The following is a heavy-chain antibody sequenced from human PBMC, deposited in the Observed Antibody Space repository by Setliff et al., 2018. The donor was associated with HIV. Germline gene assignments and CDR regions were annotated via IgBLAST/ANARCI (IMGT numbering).Heavy chain of an antibody. Sequence: KPSETLSLTCTVSGASISSYYWSWLRQPPGKGLEWLGYIYHSGGVNYNPSLKGRGTISLDTSKNQFSLRLTSVTAADTAVYYCAGRGYSGYASGWFGPWGQGTLVTVSS. CDR3: AGRGYSGYASGWFGP. CDR2: IYHSGGV. V-gene: IGHV4-59*08. J-gene: IGHJ5*02. CDR1: GASISSYY. D-gene: IGHD5-12*01.